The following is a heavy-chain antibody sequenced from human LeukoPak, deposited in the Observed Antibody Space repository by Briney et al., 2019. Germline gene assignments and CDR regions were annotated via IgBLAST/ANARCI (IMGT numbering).Heavy chain of an antibody. CDR2: FDPEDGET. Sequence: ASVKVSCKVSGYTLTELSMHWVRQAPGKGLERMGGFDPEDGETIYAQKFQGRVTMTEDTSTDTAYMELSSLRSEDTAVYYCATSEGKWELSTFDYWGQGTLVTVSS. V-gene: IGHV1-24*01. D-gene: IGHD1-26*01. CDR1: GYTLTELS. CDR3: ATSEGKWELSTFDY. J-gene: IGHJ4*02.